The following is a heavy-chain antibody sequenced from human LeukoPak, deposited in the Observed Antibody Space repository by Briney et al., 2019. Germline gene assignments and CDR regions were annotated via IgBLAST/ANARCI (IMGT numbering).Heavy chain of an antibody. CDR3: ARGYSSGRTDWFDP. V-gene: IGHV3-30-3*01. D-gene: IGHD6-19*01. J-gene: IGHJ5*02. Sequence: GGSLRLSCAASGFTFSSYAMHWVRQAPGKGLEWVAVISYDGSKKYYADSVKGRFPISRDNSKNTLYLQMNSLRAEDTAVYYCARGYSSGRTDWFDPWGQGTLVTVSS. CDR2: ISYDGSKK. CDR1: GFTFSSYA.